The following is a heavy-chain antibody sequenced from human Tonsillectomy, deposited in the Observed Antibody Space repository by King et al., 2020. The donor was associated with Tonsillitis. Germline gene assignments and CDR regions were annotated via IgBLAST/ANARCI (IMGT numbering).Heavy chain of an antibody. J-gene: IGHJ5*02. CDR3: ARGGSTPTYYYDSSGYSRENWFDP. D-gene: IGHD3-22*01. CDR1: GGSISSYY. V-gene: IGHV4-59*01. Sequence: VQLQESGPGLVKPSETLSLTCTVSGGSISSYYWSWIRQPPGKGLEWIGYIYYSGSTNYNPSLKSRVTISVDTSKNQFSLKLSSVTAADPAVYYCARGGSTPTYYYDSSGYSRENWFDPWGQGTLVTVSS. CDR2: IYYSGST.